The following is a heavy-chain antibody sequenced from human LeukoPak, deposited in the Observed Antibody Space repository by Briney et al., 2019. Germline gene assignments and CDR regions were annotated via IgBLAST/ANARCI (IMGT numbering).Heavy chain of an antibody. V-gene: IGHV3-23*01. CDR2: FSGSGGST. D-gene: IGHD3-22*01. Sequence: GGSLRLSCAASGFTFRSYWVRWVRQAPGRGVEGVSAFSGSGGSTYYADSVKGRFTISRDNSKNTLYLQMNSLRAEDTAVYYCAKDQGMYYYASSPSGHWGQGTLVTVSS. CDR3: AKDQGMYYYASSPSGH. J-gene: IGHJ4*02. CDR1: GFTFRSYW.